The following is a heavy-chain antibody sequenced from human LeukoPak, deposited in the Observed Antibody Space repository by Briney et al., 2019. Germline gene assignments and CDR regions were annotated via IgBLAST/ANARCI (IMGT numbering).Heavy chain of an antibody. CDR1: GFTFSNFG. Sequence: PGGSLRLSCAASGFTFSNFGMNWVRQAPGKALEWVSYISGSTITIYYADSVKGRFTISRDNAKNSLYLQMNSLRDEDTAVYCCVRATWEYYYDSSGYHYPPSFDYWGQGTLVTVSS. J-gene: IGHJ4*02. CDR3: VRATWEYYYDSSGYHYPPSFDY. CDR2: ISGSTITI. V-gene: IGHV3-48*02. D-gene: IGHD3-22*01.